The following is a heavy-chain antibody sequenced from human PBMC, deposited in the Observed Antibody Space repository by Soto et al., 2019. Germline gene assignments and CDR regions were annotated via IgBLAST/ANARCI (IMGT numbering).Heavy chain of an antibody. CDR3: ARAVAGGSDFDY. J-gene: IGHJ4*02. V-gene: IGHV3-13*01. CDR2: TGTAGDT. CDR1: GFTFSSYD. D-gene: IGHD6-19*01. Sequence: EVQLVESGGGLVQPGGSLRLSCAASGFTFSSYDMHWVRQATGKGLEWVSATGTAGDTYYPGSVKGRFTISRENAKNSLYLQMNSLRAGDTAVYYCARAVAGGSDFDYWGQGTLVTVSS.